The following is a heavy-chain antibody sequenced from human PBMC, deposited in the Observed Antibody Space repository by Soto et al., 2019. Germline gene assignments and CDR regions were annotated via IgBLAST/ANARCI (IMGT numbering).Heavy chain of an antibody. D-gene: IGHD1-1*01. CDR3: AGVWTERDYYYYYFMDV. CDR2: ISSSSSYI. Sequence: EVQLVESGGGLVNPGGSLRLSCAASGFTFSSYSMNWVRQAPGKGLEWVSSISSSSSYIYYADSVKGRFTISRDNAKNSLHLQINRPRAEDKAVYYWAGVWTERDYYYYYFMDVWGQVTTVTVSS. J-gene: IGHJ6*02. CDR1: GFTFSSYS. V-gene: IGHV3-21*01.